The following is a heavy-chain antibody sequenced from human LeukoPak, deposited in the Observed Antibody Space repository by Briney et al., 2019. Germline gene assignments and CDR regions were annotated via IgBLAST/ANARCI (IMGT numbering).Heavy chain of an antibody. V-gene: IGHV3-23*01. CDR1: GFTFSSYG. CDR3: SKWKAIVLVPAARSPIDY. J-gene: IGHJ4*02. Sequence: TGGSLRLSCAASGFTFSSYGMSWVRQAPGKGLEWVSAISGSGVTTYYADSVKGRFTISRDNSKHTLYLQMNSLRAEDTAVYYCSKWKAIVLVPAARSPIDYWGQGTLVTVSS. CDR2: ISGSGVTT. D-gene: IGHD2-2*01.